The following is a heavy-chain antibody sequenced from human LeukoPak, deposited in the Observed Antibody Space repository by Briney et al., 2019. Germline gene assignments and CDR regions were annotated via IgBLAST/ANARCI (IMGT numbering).Heavy chain of an antibody. D-gene: IGHD3-3*01. CDR2: IYYSGST. CDR3: ARAQSETIFGVVINYYMDV. Sequence: SETLSLTCTVSGGSISSYYWSWIRQPPGKGLGWIGYIYYSGSTNYNPSLKSRVTISVDTSKNQISLKLSSVTAADTAVYYCARAQSETIFGVVINYYMDVWGKGTTVTVSS. V-gene: IGHV4-59*01. J-gene: IGHJ6*03. CDR1: GGSISSYY.